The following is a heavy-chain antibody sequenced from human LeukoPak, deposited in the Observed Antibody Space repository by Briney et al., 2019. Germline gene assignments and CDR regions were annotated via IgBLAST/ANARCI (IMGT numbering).Heavy chain of an antibody. CDR3: ARHSRPSYYYDSSGYYRFDY. CDR2: INHSGST. V-gene: IGHV4-34*01. D-gene: IGHD3-22*01. Sequence: SETLSLTCAVYGGSFSGYYWSWIRQPPGKGLEWIGEINHSGSTNYNPSLKSRVTISVDTSKNQFSLKLSSVTAADTAVYYCARHSRPSYYYDSSGYYRFDYWGQGTLVTVSS. CDR1: GGSFSGYY. J-gene: IGHJ4*02.